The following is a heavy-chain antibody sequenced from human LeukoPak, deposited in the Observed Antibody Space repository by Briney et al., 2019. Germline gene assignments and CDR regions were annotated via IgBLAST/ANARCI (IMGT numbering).Heavy chain of an antibody. Sequence: GGSLRLSCAASGFIFSSYWMTWVRQAPGKGLEWVANIKQNGREKYYVDSVKGRFTISRDNAKNSLYLQMNSLRAEDTAVYYCARDAGGQQLAGPFDYWGQGTLVTVSS. D-gene: IGHD6-13*01. CDR1: GFIFSSYW. CDR3: ARDAGGQQLAGPFDY. CDR2: IKQNGREK. V-gene: IGHV3-7*01. J-gene: IGHJ4*02.